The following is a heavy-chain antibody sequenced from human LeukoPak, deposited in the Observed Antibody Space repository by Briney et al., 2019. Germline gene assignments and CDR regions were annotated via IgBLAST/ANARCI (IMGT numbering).Heavy chain of an antibody. CDR3: ASDQGRRYCSSTSCHTNWFDP. J-gene: IGHJ5*02. CDR2: ICAYNGNT. V-gene: IGHV1-18*01. CDR1: GYTITSYG. D-gene: IGHD2-2*02. Sequence: ASVKVSCKASGYTITSYGISWVRQAPGQGLEWMGWICAYNGNTNYAQKLQGRVTMTTDTSTSTAYMELRSLRSDDTAVYYCASDQGRRYCSSTSCHTNWFDPWGQGTLVTVPS.